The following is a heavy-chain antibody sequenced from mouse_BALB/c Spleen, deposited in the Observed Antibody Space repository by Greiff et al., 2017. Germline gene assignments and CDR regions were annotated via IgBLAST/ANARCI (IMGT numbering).Heavy chain of an antibody. D-gene: IGHD2-2*01. CDR3: ARGWLRRGAWFAY. V-gene: IGHV5-6-5*01. Sequence: DVKLVESGGGLVKPGGSLKLSCAASGFTFSSYAMSWVRQTPEKRLEWVASISSGGSTYYPDSVKGRFTISRDNARNILYLQMSSLRSEDTAMYYCARGWLRRGAWFAYWGQGTLVTVSA. J-gene: IGHJ3*01. CDR1: GFTFSSYA. CDR2: ISSGGST.